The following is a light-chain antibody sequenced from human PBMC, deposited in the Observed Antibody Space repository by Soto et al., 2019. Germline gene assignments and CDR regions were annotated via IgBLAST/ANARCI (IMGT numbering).Light chain of an antibody. J-gene: IGKJ1*01. V-gene: IGKV2D-29*01. CDR2: AVS. CDR1: QSLLQSDGNTY. Sequence: DIAMTQTPLSLPVTPGQPASISCKSRQSLLQSDGNTYLYWYLQKQGQPPQLXXYAVSNRFSGVPDRFSVIVSGTDGTMKISRVEAEDGRVYDGMQRIQLPRTFCQGTKVDIK. CDR3: MQRIQLPRT.